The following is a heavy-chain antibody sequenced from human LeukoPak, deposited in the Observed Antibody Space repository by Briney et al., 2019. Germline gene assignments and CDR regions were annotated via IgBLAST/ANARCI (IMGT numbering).Heavy chain of an antibody. J-gene: IGHJ4*02. CDR3: ARLGPYYDYVWGSYRMPYYFDY. CDR1: GGSFSGYY. V-gene: IGHV4-34*01. D-gene: IGHD3-16*02. Sequence: SETLSLTCAVYGGSFSGYYWSWIRQPPGKGLEWIAEINHSGSTNYNPSLKSRVTISVDTSKNQFSLKLSSVTAADTAVYYCARLGPYYDYVWGSYRMPYYFDYWGQGTLVTVSS. CDR2: INHSGST.